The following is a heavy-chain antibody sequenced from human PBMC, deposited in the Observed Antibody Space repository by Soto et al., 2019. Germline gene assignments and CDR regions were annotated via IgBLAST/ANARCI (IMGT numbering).Heavy chain of an antibody. CDR3: ARAGCVADTRMVVFH. V-gene: IGHV4-61*03. D-gene: IGHD3-10*01. CDR2: IYHTGST. CDR1: GDSFGSGSYY. Sequence: QVHLQESGPGLVRPSETLSLTCAVSGDSFGSGSYYWTWIRHPPGKGLEFVGHIYHTGSTNYNPSLINRLTRSVDTSKHHFSLRLRSVTAADSAMYDCARAGCVADTRMVVFHWGQGVLGSVSS. J-gene: IGHJ4*02.